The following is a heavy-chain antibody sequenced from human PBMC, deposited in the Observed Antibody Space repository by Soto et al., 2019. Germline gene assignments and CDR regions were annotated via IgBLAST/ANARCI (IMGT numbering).Heavy chain of an antibody. J-gene: IGHJ2*01. CDR2: INHSGST. CDR1: GGSFSGYY. D-gene: IGHD3-10*01. Sequence: SETLSLTCAVYGGSFSGYYWNWIRQPPGKGLEWIGEINHSGSTNYNPSLKSRVSISEGTSNNQFSLKLISVTAADTAVYYCARGRGDGYNQDWYFDLWGRGTLVTVSS. V-gene: IGHV4-34*01. CDR3: ARGRGDGYNQDWYFDL.